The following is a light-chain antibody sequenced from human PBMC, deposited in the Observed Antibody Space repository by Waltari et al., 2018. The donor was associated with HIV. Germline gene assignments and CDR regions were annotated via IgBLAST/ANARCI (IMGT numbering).Light chain of an antibody. CDR1: QSVSNN. J-gene: IGKJ4*01. Sequence: EILMTQSPATLSVSPGERATLSCRTSQSVSNNLAWYQQIPGQAPRILIYGASTRATGIPARFSGSGSGTEFTLTISSLESEDFAVYYCQQYNNWPPLTFGGGTKVEIK. CDR3: QQYNNWPPLT. V-gene: IGKV3D-15*01. CDR2: GAS.